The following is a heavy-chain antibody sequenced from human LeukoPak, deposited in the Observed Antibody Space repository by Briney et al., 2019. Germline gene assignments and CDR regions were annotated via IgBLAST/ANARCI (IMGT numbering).Heavy chain of an antibody. Sequence: GRSLRLSCAASGFTVSSNYMSWVRQAPGKGLEWDSIIYSGGSTYYADSVKGRFTISRDNSKNTLYLQMNSLRVEDTAVYYCARELVVAGTGYFDYWGQGTLVTVSS. CDR2: IYSGGST. V-gene: IGHV3-66*01. CDR1: GFTVSSNY. J-gene: IGHJ4*02. CDR3: ARELVVAGTGYFDY. D-gene: IGHD6-19*01.